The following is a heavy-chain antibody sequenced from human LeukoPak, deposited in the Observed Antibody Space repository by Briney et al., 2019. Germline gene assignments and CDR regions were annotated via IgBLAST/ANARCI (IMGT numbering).Heavy chain of an antibody. CDR1: GGSIGDYH. J-gene: IGHJ3*02. V-gene: IGHV4-4*07. D-gene: IGHD2/OR15-2a*01. CDR3: ARQNVFDT. CDR2: IHNTGST. Sequence: SETLSLTCTVSGGSIGDYHWNWIRQPAGKGLEWIGRIHNTGSTDYNPSLKSRVIMSVDTPKNQFSLKLSSVTAADTAVYYCARQNVFDTWGQGTVVTVSS.